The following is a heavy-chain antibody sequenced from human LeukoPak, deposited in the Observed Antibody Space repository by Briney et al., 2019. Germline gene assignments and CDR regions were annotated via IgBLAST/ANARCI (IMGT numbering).Heavy chain of an antibody. J-gene: IGHJ4*02. CDR2: IYWHDDK. CDR1: GFSLSTSGVG. V-gene: IGHV2-5*01. D-gene: IGHD2-15*01. Sequence: SGPTLLKPTPTLTLTCTFSGFSLSTSGVGVGWIRQPPGKALEWLALIYWHDDKYYSPSLKSRLTITKDTSKNQVVLTMTNMDPVDTATYYRAHRLYCSAGTCYGFDYWGQGTLVTVAS. CDR3: AHRLYCSAGTCYGFDY.